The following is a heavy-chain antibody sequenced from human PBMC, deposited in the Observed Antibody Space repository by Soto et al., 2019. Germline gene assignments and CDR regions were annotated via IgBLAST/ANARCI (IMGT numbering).Heavy chain of an antibody. CDR3: ARALLVLASWFDP. Sequence: PSETLCLTSACSVYCIRIGYYWGWIRQPPVKGLARILSMYDSGNTYYSPSLKSRVTIAVDTSKLQFSLKLSSVTAAYAAVYYFARALLVLASWFDPWGQGTMVTVSS. J-gene: IGHJ5*02. V-gene: IGHV4-38-2*01. CDR2: MYDSGNT. CDR1: VYCIRIGYY. D-gene: IGHD3-3*02.